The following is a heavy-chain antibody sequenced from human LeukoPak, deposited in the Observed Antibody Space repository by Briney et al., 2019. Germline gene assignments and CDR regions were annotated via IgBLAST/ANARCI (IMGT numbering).Heavy chain of an antibody. CDR1: GGSISSSNW. CDR2: IYHSGST. J-gene: IGHJ4*02. D-gene: IGHD6-13*01. V-gene: IGHV4-4*02. CDR3: ARQAESRNSSSWSRYFDY. Sequence: PSETLSLTCAVSGGSISSSNWWSWVRQPPGKGLEWIGEIYHSGSTNYNPSLKSRVTISVDKSKNQFSLKLSSVTAADTAVYYCARQAESRNSSSWSRYFDYWGQGTLVTVSS.